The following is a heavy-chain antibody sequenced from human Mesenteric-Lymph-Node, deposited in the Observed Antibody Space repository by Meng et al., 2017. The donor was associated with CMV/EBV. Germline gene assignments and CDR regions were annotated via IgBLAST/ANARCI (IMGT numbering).Heavy chain of an antibody. CDR3: VTDWRYHDFWSVYYTRADYGY. V-gene: IGHV3-15*01. D-gene: IGHD3-3*01. J-gene: IGHJ4*02. CDR2: IKSQSEGDTT. CDR1: GFTFSSYA. Sequence: GGSLRLSCAASGFTFSSYAMHWVRQAPGKGLEWVGRIKSQSEGDTTDYAAAVRDRFIISRDDSRNTVYLQMSSLKTEDTAVYYCVTDWRYHDFWSVYYTRADYGYWGQGTLVTVSS.